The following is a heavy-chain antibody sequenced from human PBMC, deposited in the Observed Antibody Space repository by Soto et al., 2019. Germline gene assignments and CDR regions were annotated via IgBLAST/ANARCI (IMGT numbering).Heavy chain of an antibody. V-gene: IGHV1-24*01. J-gene: IGHJ4*02. Sequence: ASVKVSCKVSGYTLTELSMHWVRQAPGKGLEWMGGFDPEDGETIYAQKFQGRVTMTEDTSTDTAYMELNSLRSEDTAVYYCATDIWGSYPQYFDYWGQGTLVTVSS. CDR1: GYTLTELS. CDR3: ATDIWGSYPQYFDY. D-gene: IGHD3-16*01. CDR2: FDPEDGET.